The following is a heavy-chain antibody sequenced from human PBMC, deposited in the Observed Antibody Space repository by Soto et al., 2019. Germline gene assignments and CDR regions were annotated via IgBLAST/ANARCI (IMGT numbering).Heavy chain of an antibody. V-gene: IGHV4-39*07. CDR2: IYYSGST. CDR1: GGSISSSSYY. D-gene: IGHD3-3*01. J-gene: IGHJ5*02. CDR3: VRGRGFGVVIIWFDP. Sequence: SETLSLTCPVSGGSISSSSYYWGWIRQPPGKGLEWIGSIYYSGSTYYNPSLKSRVTISVDRSKNQFSLKLSSVTAADTAVYYCVRGRGFGVVIIWFDPWGQGTLVTVSS.